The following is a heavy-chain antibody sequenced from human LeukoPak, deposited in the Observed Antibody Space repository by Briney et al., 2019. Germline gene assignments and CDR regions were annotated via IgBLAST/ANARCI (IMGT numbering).Heavy chain of an antibody. Sequence: ASVKVSCKASGYTFTSYYMHWVRQAPGQGLEWMGIINPSGGSTSYAQKFQGRVTMTRDTSTSTVYMELSSLRSEDTAVYYCATISPITIFRGGGSVGAFDIWGQGTMVTVSS. CDR3: ATISPITIFRGGGSVGAFDI. D-gene: IGHD3-3*01. J-gene: IGHJ3*02. CDR2: INPSGGST. CDR1: GYTFTSYY. V-gene: IGHV1-46*01.